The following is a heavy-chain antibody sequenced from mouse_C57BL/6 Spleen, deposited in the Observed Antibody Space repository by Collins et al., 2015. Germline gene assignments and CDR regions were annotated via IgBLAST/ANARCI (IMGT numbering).Heavy chain of an antibody. Sequence: PSQSLSITCTVSGFSLTSYGVHWVRQSPGKGLEWLGVIWRGGSTDYNAAFMSRLSITKDNSKSQVFFKMNSLQADDTAIYYCAKNWNWDYYAMDYWGQGTSVTVSS. V-gene: IGHV2-5*01. CDR3: AKNWNWDYYAMDY. CDR2: IWRGGST. CDR1: GFSLTSYG. J-gene: IGHJ4*01. D-gene: IGHD4-1*01.